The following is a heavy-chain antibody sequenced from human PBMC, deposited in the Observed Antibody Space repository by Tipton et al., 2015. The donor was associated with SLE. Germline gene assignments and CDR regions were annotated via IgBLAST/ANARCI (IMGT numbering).Heavy chain of an antibody. J-gene: IGHJ4*02. V-gene: IGHV4-34*01. CDR1: DGSLSGYY. CDR2: ISHDGGA. D-gene: IGHD5-18*01. Sequence: TLSLTCTVFDGSLSGYYWAWLRQSPGKGLEWIGEISHDGGANYNPSLESRGTISLETSKNQFSLKLTSVTAADTAVYYCAREIGGYSYGFDYWGQGTLVTVSS. CDR3: AREIGGYSYGFDY.